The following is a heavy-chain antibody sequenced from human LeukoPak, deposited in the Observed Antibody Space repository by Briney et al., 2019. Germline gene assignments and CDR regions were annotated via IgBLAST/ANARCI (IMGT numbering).Heavy chain of an antibody. CDR3: VKEWTRGDPSDY. V-gene: IGHV3-21*01. CDR2: LSTSSSYI. J-gene: IGHJ4*02. Sequence: GGSLRLSCAASGFSFSSYNLNWVRQAPGKGLEWVSSLSTSSSYIYYADSVKGRFTVSRDNARNSLELQMNSLRAEDTAVYYCVKEWTRGDPSDYWGQGILVTVSS. CDR1: GFSFSSYN. D-gene: IGHD3-3*01.